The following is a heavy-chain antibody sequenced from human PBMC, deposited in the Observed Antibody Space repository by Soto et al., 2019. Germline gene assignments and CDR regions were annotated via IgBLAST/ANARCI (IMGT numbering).Heavy chain of an antibody. D-gene: IGHD3-3*01. Sequence: QPGGSLRLSCAASGFTFGSYPMTWVRQTPGKGLEWISALSGSGYDTYYADSVKGRFTISRDNSKDTLYLQMTSLRAEDTAIYYCVKDSDFRFLIWDYWGQGTLVTVSS. CDR3: VKDSDFRFLIWDY. CDR1: GFTFGSYP. V-gene: IGHV3-23*01. CDR2: LSGSGYDT. J-gene: IGHJ4*02.